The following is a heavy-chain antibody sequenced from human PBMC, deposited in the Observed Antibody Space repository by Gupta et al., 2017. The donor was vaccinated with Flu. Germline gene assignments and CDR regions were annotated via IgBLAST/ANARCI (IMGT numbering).Heavy chain of an antibody. Sequence: QVQLVESGGGVVQPGRSLRLSCAASGFTFSSYGMHWVRQAPGKGLEWVAVIWYDGSNKYYADSVKGRFTISRDNSKNTLYLQMNSLRAEDTAVYYCARAEYCSGDNCYSSWFDPWGQGTLVTVSS. CDR2: IWYDGSNK. V-gene: IGHV3-33*01. CDR1: GFTFSSYG. CDR3: ARAEYCSGDNCYSSWFDP. D-gene: IGHD2-15*01. J-gene: IGHJ5*02.